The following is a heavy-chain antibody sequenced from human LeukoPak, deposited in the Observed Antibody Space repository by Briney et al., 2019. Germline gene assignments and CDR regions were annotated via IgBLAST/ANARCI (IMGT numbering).Heavy chain of an antibody. V-gene: IGHV1-69*05. CDR1: GGTFSSYA. J-gene: IGHJ4*02. D-gene: IGHD6-19*01. CDR2: IIPIFGTA. Sequence: SVKVSCKASGGTFSSYAISWVRQAPGQGLEWMGRIIPIFGTANYAQKSQGRVTITTDESTSTAYMELSSLRSEDTAVYYCAGSMARIAVAGSFDYWGQGTLVTVSS. CDR3: AGSMARIAVAGSFDY.